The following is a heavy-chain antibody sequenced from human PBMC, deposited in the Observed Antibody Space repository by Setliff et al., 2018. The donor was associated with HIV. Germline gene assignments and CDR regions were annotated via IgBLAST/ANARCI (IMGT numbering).Heavy chain of an antibody. CDR3: VRDPPLTPTDADHPFDI. CDR2: IYHGGTT. CDR1: GYSISSGYY. Sequence: PSETLSLTCAVSGYSISSGYYWAWIRQPPGKGLEWIGSIYHGGTTYYNPSLKSRSTISEDTSKNQFSLSLSSVTAADTAVYYCVRDPPLTPTDADHPFDIWGQGTRVTVSS. J-gene: IGHJ3*02. V-gene: IGHV4-38-2*02. D-gene: IGHD2-21*02.